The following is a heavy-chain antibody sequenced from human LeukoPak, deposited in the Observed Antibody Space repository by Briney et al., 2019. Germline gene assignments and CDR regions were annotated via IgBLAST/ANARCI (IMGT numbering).Heavy chain of an antibody. CDR3: ARESDIVVVPAAYYYYYMDV. Sequence: PSQTLSLTCTVSGGSISSGSYYWSWIRQPAGKGLEWIGRIYTSGSTNYNPSLKSRVTISVDTSKNQFSLKLSSVTAADTAVYYCARESDIVVVPAAYYYYYMDVWGKGTTVTVSS. J-gene: IGHJ6*03. CDR1: GGSISSGSYY. CDR2: IYTSGST. D-gene: IGHD2-2*01. V-gene: IGHV4-61*02.